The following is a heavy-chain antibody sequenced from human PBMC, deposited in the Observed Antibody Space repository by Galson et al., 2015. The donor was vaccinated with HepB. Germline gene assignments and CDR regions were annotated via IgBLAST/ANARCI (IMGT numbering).Heavy chain of an antibody. CDR3: ARDQGYDNYPNDY. CDR1: GFTFSSYA. CDR2: ISSRSTYI. J-gene: IGHJ4*02. Sequence: SLRLSCAASGFTFSSYAMSWVRQAPGKGLEWVSSISSRSTYIYYADSVKVRFAISRDNAKNSLYLQLNSLRAEDTAVYYCARDQGYDNYPNDYWGQGTLVTVSS. D-gene: IGHD3-9*01. V-gene: IGHV3-21*01.